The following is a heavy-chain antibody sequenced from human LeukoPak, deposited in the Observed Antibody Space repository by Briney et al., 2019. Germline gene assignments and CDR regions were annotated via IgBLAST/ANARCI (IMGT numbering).Heavy chain of an antibody. CDR1: GYTFTSYG. CDR3: ARDWSPTYYYDSSDWGYFDY. CDR2: ISAYNGNT. V-gene: IGHV1-18*01. D-gene: IGHD3-22*01. Sequence: GASVKVSCKASGYTFTSYGISWVRQAPGQGLEWMGWISAYNGNTNYAQKLQGRVTMTTDTSTSTAYMELRSLRSDDTAVYYCARDWSPTYYYDSSDWGYFDYWGQGTLVTVSS. J-gene: IGHJ4*02.